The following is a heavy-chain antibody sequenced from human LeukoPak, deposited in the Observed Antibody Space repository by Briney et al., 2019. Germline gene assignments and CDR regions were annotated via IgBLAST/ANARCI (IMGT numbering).Heavy chain of an antibody. Sequence: PSETLSLTCTVSGGSISSYFWSWIRQPAGKGLEWIGRIYTSGSTNYNPSLKSRVTMSVDTSKNQISLKLSSVTAADTAVYYCARVSGDYRMGGFDYWGQGTLVTVSS. D-gene: IGHD4-17*01. CDR2: IYTSGST. J-gene: IGHJ4*02. CDR1: GGSISSYF. V-gene: IGHV4-4*07. CDR3: ARVSGDYRMGGFDY.